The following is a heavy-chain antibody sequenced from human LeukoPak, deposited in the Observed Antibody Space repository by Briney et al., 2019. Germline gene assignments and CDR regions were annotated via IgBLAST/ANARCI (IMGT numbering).Heavy chain of an antibody. V-gene: IGHV1-18*01. CDR1: GDTFTNSG. CDR2: IRAYNGNT. D-gene: IGHD3-9*01. CDR3: TQKTAYEILTGYHYGMDV. J-gene: IGHJ6*02. Sequence: ASVKVSCKASGDTFTNSGISWVRQAPGQGLEWMGWIRAYNGNTNYAQKLQGRVTMTTDTSTSTAYMELRSLRSDDTAVFFFTQKTAYEILTGYHYGMDVWGQGTTVTVSS.